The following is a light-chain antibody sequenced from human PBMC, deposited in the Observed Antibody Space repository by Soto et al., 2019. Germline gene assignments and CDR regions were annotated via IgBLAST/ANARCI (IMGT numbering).Light chain of an antibody. CDR2: EVS. CDR3: SSYSISTAYL. J-gene: IGLJ1*01. Sequence: QSVLTQPASVSGSPGQSITISCTGTSSDVGGYDCVSWYQLHPGKAPKLMVFEVSNRPSGLSYRFSGSKSGNTASLTISGLQAEDEADYFCSSYSISTAYLFGTGTKGTVL. V-gene: IGLV2-14*01. CDR1: SSDVGGYDC.